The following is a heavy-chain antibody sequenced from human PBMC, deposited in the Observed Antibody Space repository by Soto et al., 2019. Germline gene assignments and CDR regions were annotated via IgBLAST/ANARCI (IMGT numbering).Heavy chain of an antibody. V-gene: IGHV4-30-2*01. J-gene: IGHJ6*02. CDR1: GGSISTSDYT. Sequence: QLQLQESGSGLIKPSQTLSLTCAVSGGSISTSDYTWSWIRQPPGRGLEWSGSVYNSGATHYMPSLKTRLTMSLDKSKNQFSLDLTSVTAADTAVYYCVRERTIFGVAPGGGVDVWGQGTTVTVSS. CDR2: VYNSGAT. CDR3: VRERTIFGVAPGGGVDV. D-gene: IGHD3-3*01.